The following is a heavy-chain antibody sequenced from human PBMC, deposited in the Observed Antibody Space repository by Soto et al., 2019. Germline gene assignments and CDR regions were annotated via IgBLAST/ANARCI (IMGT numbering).Heavy chain of an antibody. CDR2: IRSKAYGGTT. J-gene: IGHJ6*02. D-gene: IGHD6-13*01. V-gene: IGHV3-49*03. Sequence: PGGSLRLSCTASGFTFGDYAMSWFRQAPGKGLEWVGFIRSKAYGGTTEYAASVKGRFTISRDDSKSIAYLQMNSLKTEDTAVYYCTLDVFPPSSSQSDGMDVWGQGTTVTVSS. CDR3: TLDVFPPSSSQSDGMDV. CDR1: GFTFGDYA.